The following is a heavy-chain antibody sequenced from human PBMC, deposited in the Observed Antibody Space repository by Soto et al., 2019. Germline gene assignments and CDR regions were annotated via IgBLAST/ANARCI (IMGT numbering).Heavy chain of an antibody. V-gene: IGHV1-8*01. CDR1: GYTFTSYD. CDR3: ARGNFLDYDILTGYYMLFAY. D-gene: IGHD3-9*01. CDR2: MNPNSGNT. Sequence: GASVKVSCKASGYTFTSYDINWVRQANGQGLGWMGWMNPNSGNTGYAQKFQGRVTMTRNTSISTAYMELSSLRSEDTAVYYCARGNFLDYDILTGYYMLFAYWGQGTLVTVSS. J-gene: IGHJ4*02.